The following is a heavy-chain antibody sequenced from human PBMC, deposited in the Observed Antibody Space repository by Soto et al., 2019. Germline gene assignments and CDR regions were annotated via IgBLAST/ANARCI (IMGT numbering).Heavy chain of an antibody. CDR1: GYTLTELS. CDR3: ATADRYDSSGYYPFDACDI. Sequence: QVQLVQSGAEVKKPGASVKVSCKVSGYTLTELSMHWVRQAPGKGLEWMGGFDPEDGETIYAQKFQGRVTMTEDTATDTGYMELSSLRSEDTAVYYCATADRYDSSGYYPFDACDIWGQGTMVTVSS. CDR2: FDPEDGET. J-gene: IGHJ3*02. V-gene: IGHV1-24*01. D-gene: IGHD3-22*01.